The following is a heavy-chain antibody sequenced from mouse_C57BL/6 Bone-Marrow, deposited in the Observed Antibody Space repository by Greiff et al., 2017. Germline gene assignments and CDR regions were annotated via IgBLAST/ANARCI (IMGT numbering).Heavy chain of an antibody. CDR2: IYPRSGNT. CDR1: GYTFTSYG. J-gene: IGHJ3*01. CDR3: ARGTGAWFAY. D-gene: IGHD4-1*01. Sequence: QVQLKQSGAELARPGASVKLSCKASGYTFTSYGISWVKQRTGQGLEWIGEIYPRSGNTYYNEKFKGKATLTADKSSSTAYMELRSLTSEDSAVYFCARGTGAWFAYWGQGTLVTVSA. V-gene: IGHV1-81*01.